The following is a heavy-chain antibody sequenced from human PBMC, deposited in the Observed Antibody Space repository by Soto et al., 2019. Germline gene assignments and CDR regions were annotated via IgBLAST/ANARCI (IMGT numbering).Heavy chain of an antibody. CDR3: ARWVGDLEYTATGAGGMDV. V-gene: IGHV3-21*01. Sequence: EVQLVESGGGLVKPGGSLRLSCAASGFTFSSYSMNWVRQAPGKGLEWVSSISSSSSYIYYADSVKGRFTISRDNAKKSLYLQMNSLRAEDTAVYYCARWVGDLEYTATGAGGMDVWGQGTTVTVSS. CDR1: GFTFSSYS. D-gene: IGHD5-18*01. CDR2: ISSSSSYI. J-gene: IGHJ6*02.